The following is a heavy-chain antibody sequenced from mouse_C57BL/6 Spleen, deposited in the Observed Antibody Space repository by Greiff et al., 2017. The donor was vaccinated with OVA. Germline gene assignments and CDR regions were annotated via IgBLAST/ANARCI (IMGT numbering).Heavy chain of an antibody. CDR2: ISSGSSTI. CDR1: GFTFSDYG. CDR3: ARPDGYYYDY. V-gene: IGHV5-17*01. Sequence: EVMLVESGGGLVKPGGSLKLSCAASGFTFSDYGMHWVRQAPEKGLEWVAYISSGSSTIYYADTVKGRFTISRDNAKNTLFLQMTSLRSEDTAMYYCARPDGYYYDYWGQGTTLPVSS. D-gene: IGHD2-3*01. J-gene: IGHJ2*01.